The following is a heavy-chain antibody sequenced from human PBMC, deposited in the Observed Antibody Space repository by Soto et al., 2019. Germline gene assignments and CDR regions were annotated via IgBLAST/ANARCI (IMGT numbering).Heavy chain of an antibody. CDR3: ATGPLGSGSGYDLDN. V-gene: IGHV3-23*01. J-gene: IGHJ4*02. CDR2: ISGSGGST. Sequence: GGSLRLSCDASGFTFRNYAMNWVRQAPGKGLDWVSAISGSGGSTYYADSVKGRFTISRDNSKNTLYLQMSSLRAEDTAVYYCATGPLGSGSGYDLDNWGQGTLVTVSS. D-gene: IGHD5-12*01. CDR1: GFTFRNYA.